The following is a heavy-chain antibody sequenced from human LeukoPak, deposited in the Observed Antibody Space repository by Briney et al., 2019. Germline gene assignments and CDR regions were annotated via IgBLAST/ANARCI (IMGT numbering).Heavy chain of an antibody. CDR3: ARPLLLAGASDL. J-gene: IGHJ3*01. CDR2: INPNTGGT. Sequence: ASVKVSCKTSGYSFTGYYIHWVRQAPGQGLEWVGYINPNTGGTKYAQKFQDRITMTRDTSITTVYVELSGLKSDDTAIYYCARPLLLAGASDLWGQGTLVAVSS. D-gene: IGHD2-21*02. V-gene: IGHV1-2*02. CDR1: GYSFTGYY.